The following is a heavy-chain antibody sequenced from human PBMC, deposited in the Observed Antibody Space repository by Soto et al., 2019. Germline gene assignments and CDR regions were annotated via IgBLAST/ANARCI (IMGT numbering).Heavy chain of an antibody. D-gene: IGHD2-15*01. CDR3: ARRIGYCSGGSCFGPFDY. CDR1: GYSFTSYW. Sequence: GEYLKISCKGSGYSFTSYWIGWVRQMPGKGLEWMGIIYPGDSDTRYSPSFQGQVTISADKSISTAYLQWSSLKASDTAMYYCARRIGYCSGGSCFGPFDYWGQGTLVTVSS. CDR2: IYPGDSDT. V-gene: IGHV5-51*01. J-gene: IGHJ4*02.